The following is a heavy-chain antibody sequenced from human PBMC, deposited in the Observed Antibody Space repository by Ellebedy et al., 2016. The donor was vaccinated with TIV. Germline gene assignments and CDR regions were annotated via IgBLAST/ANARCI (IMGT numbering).Heavy chain of an antibody. Sequence: MPSETLSLTCTVSGASISTFSDFWGWIRQPPGKGLEWIGSLYYSGSAYYTPSLKSRVTISVDRSKNQFSLNVTSVTAADTAVYYCARGGAAGSSDYYYGMDVWGQGTTVTVSS. D-gene: IGHD6-13*01. V-gene: IGHV4-39*01. CDR3: ARGGAAGSSDYYYGMDV. J-gene: IGHJ6*02. CDR1: GASISTFSDF. CDR2: LYYSGSA.